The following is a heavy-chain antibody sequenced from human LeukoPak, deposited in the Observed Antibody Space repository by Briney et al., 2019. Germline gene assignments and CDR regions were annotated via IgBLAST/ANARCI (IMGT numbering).Heavy chain of an antibody. CDR2: IIPIFGTA. D-gene: IGHD1-26*01. J-gene: IGHJ3*02. V-gene: IGHV1-69*01. Sequence: SVKVSCKASGGTFSSYAISWVRQAPGQGLEWMGGIIPIFGTANYAQKFQGRVTITADESTSTAYMELSSLRSEDTAVYYCARVKVGANDAFDIWGQGTMVTVSS. CDR1: GGTFSSYA. CDR3: ARVKVGANDAFDI.